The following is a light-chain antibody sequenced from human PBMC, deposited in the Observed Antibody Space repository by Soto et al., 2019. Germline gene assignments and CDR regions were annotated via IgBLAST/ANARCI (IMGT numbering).Light chain of an antibody. CDR1: QNVNDY. J-gene: IGKJ1*01. V-gene: IGKV1-5*01. Sequence: DFQVTKTPSTLPAPVGARVTINCRASQNVNDYLAWYQQKPGNSPKVLIYDASTLESGVPSRFSGSGSGTEFILTSSVLQADDFATYCCHQYSSHGTFGQGTKVDIK. CDR3: HQYSSHGT. CDR2: DAS.